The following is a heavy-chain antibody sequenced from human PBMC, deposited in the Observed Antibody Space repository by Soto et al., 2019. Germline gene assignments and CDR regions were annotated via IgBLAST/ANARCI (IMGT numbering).Heavy chain of an antibody. CDR1: GFTFSTYS. V-gene: IGHV3-48*02. Sequence: EVQLVESGGGLVQPGGSLRLSCIASGFTFSTYSVNWVRQAPGTGLEWLSYITSTSSTIYYADSVKGRFTISRDNAKNALYLQMNSLRDEDTAVYYCARDPATSMGSYRYFAHWGQGTLVTVSS. J-gene: IGHJ4*02. CDR3: ARDPATSMGSYRYFAH. D-gene: IGHD3-16*02. CDR2: ITSTSSTI.